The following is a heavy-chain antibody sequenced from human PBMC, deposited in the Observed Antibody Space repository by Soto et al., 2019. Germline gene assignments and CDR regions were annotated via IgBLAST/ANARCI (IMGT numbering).Heavy chain of an antibody. Sequence: QVQLVESGGGVVQPGRSLRLSCAASGFTFSSYGMHWVRQAPGKGLEWVAVISYDGSNKYYADSVKGRFTISRDNPKNTLYLRMNSLRAEDTAVYYCAKDTYDSSGYYSLFRTPLDCWGQGTLVTVSS. V-gene: IGHV3-30*18. J-gene: IGHJ4*02. CDR2: ISYDGSNK. CDR1: GFTFSSYG. D-gene: IGHD3-22*01. CDR3: AKDTYDSSGYYSLFRTPLDC.